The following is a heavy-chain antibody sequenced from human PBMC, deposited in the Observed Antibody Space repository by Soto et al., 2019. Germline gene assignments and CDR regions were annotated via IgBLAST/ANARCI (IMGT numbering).Heavy chain of an antibody. CDR2: IYYTGNT. Sequence: SETLSLTCTVSGDSSVSSSSYYWGWIRQPPGKGLEWIGSIYYTGNTFYSPSFRSRLTISVDTSKSQFSLKLRSVTAADTATYYCASEVSSTGGMDVWGKGTTVT. V-gene: IGHV4-39*01. J-gene: IGHJ6*04. CDR1: GDSSVSSSSYY. CDR3: ASEVSSTGGMDV. D-gene: IGHD2-15*01.